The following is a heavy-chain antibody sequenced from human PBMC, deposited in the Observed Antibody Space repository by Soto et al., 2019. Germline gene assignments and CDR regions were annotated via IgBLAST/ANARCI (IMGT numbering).Heavy chain of an antibody. CDR3: ARSGDYFAFDY. J-gene: IGHJ4*02. V-gene: IGHV4-30-4*01. D-gene: IGHD4-17*01. CDR2: IYYSGYT. Sequence: QVQLQESGPGLVKPSQTLSLTCTVSGDSFSSADYKWSWIRQPPGKGLEWIGYIYYSGYTYNSPSLKSRLTMSVDTSKNQFSLKLSSVTAADTAVYYCARSGDYFAFDYWGQGTMVTVS. CDR1: GDSFSSADYK.